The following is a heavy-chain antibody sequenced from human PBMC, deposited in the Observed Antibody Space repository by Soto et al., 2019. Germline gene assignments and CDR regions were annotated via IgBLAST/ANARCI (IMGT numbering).Heavy chain of an antibody. V-gene: IGHV4-34*01. J-gene: IGHJ2*01. CDR1: GGSFGGYY. CDR3: ARYTNSPLWYFDL. CDR2: INHSGST. D-gene: IGHD2-2*02. Sequence: QVQLQQWGAGLLKPSETLSLTCVVYGGSFGGYYWTWFRQPPGMGLEWIGEINHSGSTNYNPSLKSRFTISIDTSKNQFSLKLSSVTAADTAVYYCARYTNSPLWYFDLWGRGTLVTVSS.